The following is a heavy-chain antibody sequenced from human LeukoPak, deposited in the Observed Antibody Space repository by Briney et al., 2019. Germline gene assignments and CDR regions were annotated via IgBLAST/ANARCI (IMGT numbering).Heavy chain of an antibody. CDR2: INPNSGGT. J-gene: IGHJ4*02. CDR1: GYTFTGYY. V-gene: IGHV1-2*02. Sequence: ASVKVSCKASGYTFTGYYMHWVRHAPGQGLEWMGWINPNSGGTNYAQKFQGRVTMTRDTSISTAYMELSRLRSDDTAVYYCARVSFASSDSFDYWGQGTLVTVSS. CDR3: ARVSFASSDSFDY. D-gene: IGHD6-19*01.